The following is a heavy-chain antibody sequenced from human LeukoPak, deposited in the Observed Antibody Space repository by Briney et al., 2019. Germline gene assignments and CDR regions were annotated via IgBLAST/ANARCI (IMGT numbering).Heavy chain of an antibody. CDR2: IWYDGSNK. Sequence: GRSLRLSCAASGFTFSSYGMHWVRQAPGKGLEWVAVIWYDGSNKYYADSVKGRFTISRDNSKNTLYLQMNSLRAEDTAVYYCAKDGLGAPFGYWGQGTLVTVSS. CDR3: AKDGLGAPFGY. V-gene: IGHV3-33*06. J-gene: IGHJ4*02. CDR1: GFTFSSYG. D-gene: IGHD3/OR15-3a*01.